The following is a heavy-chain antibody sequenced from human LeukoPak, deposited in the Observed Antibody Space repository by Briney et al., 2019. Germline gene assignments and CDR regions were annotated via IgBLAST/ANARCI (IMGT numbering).Heavy chain of an antibody. CDR2: IYYSGST. D-gene: IGHD6-6*01. V-gene: IGHV4-38-2*02. CDR1: GYSISSHYY. Sequence: PSETLSLTCTVSGYSISSHYYWGWIRQPPGKGLEWIGSIYYSGSTFYNPSLKSRVTISVDTSKNQFSLKLSSVTAADTAVYYCARGIGGRAFDYWGQGTLVTVSS. J-gene: IGHJ4*02. CDR3: ARGIGGRAFDY.